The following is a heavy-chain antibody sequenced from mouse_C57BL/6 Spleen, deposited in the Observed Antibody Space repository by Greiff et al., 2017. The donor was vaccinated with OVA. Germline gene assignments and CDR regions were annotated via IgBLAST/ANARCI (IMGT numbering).Heavy chain of an antibody. D-gene: IGHD1-1*01. CDR2: IDPSDSYT. Sequence: VQLQQPGAELVMPGASVKLSCKASGYTFTSYWMHWVKQRPGQGLEWIGEIDPSDSYTNYNHKFKGKSTLTVDKSSSTAYMQLSSLTSEDSAVYYCARGGNYYGSIHWYFDVWGTGTTVTVSS. J-gene: IGHJ1*03. V-gene: IGHV1-69*01. CDR3: ARGGNYYGSIHWYFDV. CDR1: GYTFTSYW.